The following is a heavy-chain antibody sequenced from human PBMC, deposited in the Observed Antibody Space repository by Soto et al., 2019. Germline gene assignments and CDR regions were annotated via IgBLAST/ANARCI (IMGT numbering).Heavy chain of an antibody. Sequence: SVKVSCKASRVAFSKFIVTWVRQAPGLWLEWVGVIIPIFGTANYAQKFQGRVTITADESTSTSYMEVNNLRSEDTAVYYCAKVRYSSPMGYYYGMDVWGQGTTVTVSS. D-gene: IGHD6-19*01. CDR3: AKVRYSSPMGYYYGMDV. V-gene: IGHV1-69*13. J-gene: IGHJ6*02. CDR1: RVAFSKFI. CDR2: IIPIFGTA.